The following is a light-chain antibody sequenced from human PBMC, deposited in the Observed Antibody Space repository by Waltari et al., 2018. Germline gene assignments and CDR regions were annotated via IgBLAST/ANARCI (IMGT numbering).Light chain of an antibody. CDR2: WAS. V-gene: IGKV4-1*01. CDR3: QQYFSAPWT. J-gene: IGKJ1*01. CDR1: QSVFHSSYNKNY. Sequence: DIVMTQSPDPLAVSLGEKATINCKSSQSVFHSSYNKNYLAWYQQKPGQPPNLLIYWASTQESGVPDRFSGSESGTDFTLTISSLQAEDVAVYYCQQYFSAPWTFGQGTRVEIK.